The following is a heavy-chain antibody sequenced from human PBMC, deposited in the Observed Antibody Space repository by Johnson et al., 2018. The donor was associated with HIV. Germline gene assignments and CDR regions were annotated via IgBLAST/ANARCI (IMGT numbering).Heavy chain of an antibody. CDR2: ISGSGGST. CDR3: AKGSGYYAAFDI. V-gene: IGHV3-23*04. J-gene: IGHJ3*02. CDR1: GFTFSSSA. Sequence: VQLVESGGGLVQPGGSLRLSCAASGFTFSSSAMNWVRQAPGEGLEWVSSISGSGGSTYYIESVKGRFTISRDNSKNTLDLQMNSLRTEDTAVYYCAKGSGYYAAFDIWGQGTMVTVSS. D-gene: IGHD3-22*01.